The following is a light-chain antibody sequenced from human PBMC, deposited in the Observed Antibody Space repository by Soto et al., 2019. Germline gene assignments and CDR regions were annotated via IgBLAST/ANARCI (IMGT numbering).Light chain of an antibody. V-gene: IGKV1-5*01. CDR1: QSISSL. J-gene: IGKJ2*01. CDR2: DSS. Sequence: DIQMTQSPSTLSASVGDRITITCRASQSISSLLAWYQQKPGKAPKVLIYDSSSLESGVPSRFSGSGSGTEFTLTISSLQPDDVATYYCQEYNSFSYTFGQGTRLDIK. CDR3: QEYNSFSYT.